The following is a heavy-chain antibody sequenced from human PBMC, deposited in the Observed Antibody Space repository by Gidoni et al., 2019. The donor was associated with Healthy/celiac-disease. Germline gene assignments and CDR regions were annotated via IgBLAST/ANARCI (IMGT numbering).Heavy chain of an antibody. V-gene: IGHV5-10-1*01. D-gene: IGHD1-20*01. Sequence: EVQLVQSGAEVKKPGASLRISCKVSGYSFTSYWINWVRQMPGKGLEWMGRIDPSDSYTNYSPSFQGHVTISADKSTSTAYLQWSSLKASDTAMYYCARQNNHPFDYWGQGTLVTVSS. J-gene: IGHJ4*02. CDR3: ARQNNHPFDY. CDR2: IDPSDSYT. CDR1: GYSFTSYW.